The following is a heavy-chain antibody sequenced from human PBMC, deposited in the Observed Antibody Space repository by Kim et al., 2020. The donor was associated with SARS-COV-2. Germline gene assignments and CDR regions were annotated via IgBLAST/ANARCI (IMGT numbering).Heavy chain of an antibody. D-gene: IGHD3-22*01. V-gene: IGHV3-23*01. CDR1: GFTFSSYG. Sequence: GGSLRLSCAASGFTFSSYGMSWVRQAPGKGLEWVSALRGTGDRSYYADSVKGRFTISRDNSKDTLNLQMNSLRVEDTAVYYCARINIPNYYDSCGLDVWGQGTTVTVSS. J-gene: IGHJ6*02. CDR2: LRGTGDRS. CDR3: ARINIPNYYDSCGLDV.